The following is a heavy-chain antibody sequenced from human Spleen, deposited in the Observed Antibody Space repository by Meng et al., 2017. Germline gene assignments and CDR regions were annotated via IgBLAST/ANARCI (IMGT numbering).Heavy chain of an antibody. J-gene: IGHJ4*02. CDR3: ARQEVYGDRGGEY. Sequence: SLKISCAASGFTFDESAMQWVRQAPGKGLEWVSGISWNSGNIGYEDSVKGRFTISRDNAKNSLYLQMNSLRAEDTALYYCARQEVYGDRGGEYWGQGTLVTVSS. V-gene: IGHV3-9*01. CDR2: ISWNSGNI. D-gene: IGHD4-17*01. CDR1: GFTFDESA.